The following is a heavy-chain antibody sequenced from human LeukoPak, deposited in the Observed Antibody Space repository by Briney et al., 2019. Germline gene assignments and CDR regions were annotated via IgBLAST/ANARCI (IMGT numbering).Heavy chain of an antibody. CDR3: AKDRRYSSGWYVSGFDY. CDR2: ISWNSGSI. J-gene: IGHJ4*02. D-gene: IGHD6-19*01. V-gene: IGHV3-9*03. Sequence: GRSLRLSCAASRFTFDDYAMHWVRQAPGKGLEWVSGISWNSGSIGYADSVKGRFTISRDNAKNSLYLQMNSLRAEDMALYYCAKDRRYSSGWYVSGFDYWGQGTLVTVSS. CDR1: RFTFDDYA.